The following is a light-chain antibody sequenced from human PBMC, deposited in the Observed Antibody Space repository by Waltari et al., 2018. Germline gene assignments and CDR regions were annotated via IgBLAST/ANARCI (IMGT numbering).Light chain of an antibody. Sequence: QSVLTQPPSVSEAPRQRVPISCSGTRSNIGNNSVTWYQQLPGKAPKLLIYYDHQLPSGVSDRFSGSKSGTSASLAISGLQSDDEADYYCAAWDDSLNGVVFGGGTKLTVL. CDR1: RSNIGNNS. J-gene: IGLJ2*01. CDR3: AAWDDSLNGVV. V-gene: IGLV1-36*01. CDR2: YDH.